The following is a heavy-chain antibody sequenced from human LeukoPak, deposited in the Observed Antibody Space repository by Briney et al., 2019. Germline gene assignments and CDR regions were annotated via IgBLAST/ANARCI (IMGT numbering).Heavy chain of an antibody. V-gene: IGHV3-23*01. D-gene: IGHD2-2*01. CDR1: GFTFSSYA. CDR3: AKSPIGYCSSTSCYLFDY. Sequence: GGSLRLSCAASGFTFSSYAMSCVRQAPGKGLERVSAISGSGGSTYYADSVKGRFTISRDNSKNTLYLQMNSLRAEDTAVYYCAKSPIGYCSSTSCYLFDYWGQGTLVTVSS. J-gene: IGHJ4*02. CDR2: ISGSGGST.